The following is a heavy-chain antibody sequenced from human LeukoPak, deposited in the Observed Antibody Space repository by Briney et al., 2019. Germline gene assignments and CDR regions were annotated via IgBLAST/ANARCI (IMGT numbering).Heavy chain of an antibody. J-gene: IGHJ4*02. CDR1: GDRLSSKSAT. V-gene: IGHV6-1*01. Sequence: SQTLSLTCALSGDRLSSKSATWTWLRQSPSRGLEWLGKTHYRAKWYNDSPLSVTSRITVSPDTSKNQSSLQLNSVTPEDTAVYYCARDPRVSAGWQFDYWGQGTLVTVSS. D-gene: IGHD6-19*01. CDR2: THYRAKWYN. CDR3: ARDPRVSAGWQFDY.